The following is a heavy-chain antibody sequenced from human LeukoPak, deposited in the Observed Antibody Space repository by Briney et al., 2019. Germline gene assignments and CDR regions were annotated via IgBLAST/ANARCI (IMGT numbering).Heavy chain of an antibody. V-gene: IGHV4-34*01. CDR1: GGSFSGYY. D-gene: IGHD3-16*01. CDR3: ARGHYVFDY. CDR2: INHSGST. Sequence: PSETLSLTCAVCGGSFSGYYWSWIRQPPGKGLEWIGEINHSGSTNYNPSLKSRVTISVDTSKNQFSLKLSSVTAADTAVYYCARGHYVFDYWGQGTLVTVSS. J-gene: IGHJ4*02.